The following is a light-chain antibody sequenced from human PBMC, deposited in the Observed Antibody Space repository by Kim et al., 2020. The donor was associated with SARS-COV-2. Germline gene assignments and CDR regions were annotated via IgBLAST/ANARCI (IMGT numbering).Light chain of an antibody. V-gene: IGLV7-43*01. CDR1: GYH. CDR3: LVLHNSAWV. Sequence: PSLTVSPGETVTLPCASGGYHPNWFQQKPGQPPRALIYGATRKHPWTPARFSGSLLGGKAALTVSSVQPEDEADYFCLVLHNSAWVFGGGTKVTVL. CDR2: GAT. J-gene: IGLJ3*02.